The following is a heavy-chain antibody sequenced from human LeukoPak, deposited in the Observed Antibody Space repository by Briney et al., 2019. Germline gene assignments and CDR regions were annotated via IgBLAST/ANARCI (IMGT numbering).Heavy chain of an antibody. CDR3: ATTQDTAMVTFDY. CDR2: IIPILGIA. V-gene: IGHV1-69*04. J-gene: IGHJ4*02. CDR1: GGSFTSFA. Sequence: ASVKVSCKASGGSFTSFAISWVRQAPGQGLEWMGRIIPILGIASYAQRFQGRVTITADKSTSSAYMELSCLRSEDTAVYYCATTQDTAMVTFDYWGQGTLVTVSS. D-gene: IGHD5-18*01.